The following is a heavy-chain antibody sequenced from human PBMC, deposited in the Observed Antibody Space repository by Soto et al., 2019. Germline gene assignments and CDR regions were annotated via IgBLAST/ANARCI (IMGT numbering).Heavy chain of an antibody. J-gene: IGHJ4*02. Sequence: EVQLLESGGGLVQPGGSLRLSCAASGFTFSSYAMSWVRQAPGKGLEWVSAISGSGGSTYYADSVKGRFTISRDISKNTLYLQMNSLRAEDTAVYYCAKDYGSGSYYFDYWGQGTLVTVSS. CDR1: GFTFSSYA. D-gene: IGHD3-10*01. CDR3: AKDYGSGSYYFDY. V-gene: IGHV3-23*01. CDR2: ISGSGGST.